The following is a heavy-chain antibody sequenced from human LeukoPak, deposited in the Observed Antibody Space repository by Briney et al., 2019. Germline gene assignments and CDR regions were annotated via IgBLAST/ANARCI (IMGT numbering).Heavy chain of an antibody. D-gene: IGHD2-8*01. Sequence: PGGSLRLSCAASGFTFSSYWMHWVREAPGKGLVWVSRINSDGSSTSYADSVKGRFTISRDNAKNTLYLQMNSLRAEDTAVYYCARDPMLAYYFDYWGQGTLVTVSS. CDR2: INSDGSST. J-gene: IGHJ4*02. CDR1: GFTFSSYW. V-gene: IGHV3-74*01. CDR3: ARDPMLAYYFDY.